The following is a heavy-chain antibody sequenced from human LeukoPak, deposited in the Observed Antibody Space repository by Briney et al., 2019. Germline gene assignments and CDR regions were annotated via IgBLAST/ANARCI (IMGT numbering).Heavy chain of an antibody. Sequence: GASVKVSCKASGYTFTGYYMHWVRQAPGQGLEWMGRINPNSGNTGYAQKFQGRVTMTRNTSISTAYMELGSLRSEDTAVYYCARGLVVYNWFDPWGQGTLVTVSS. D-gene: IGHD6-6*01. V-gene: IGHV1-8*02. CDR3: ARGLVVYNWFDP. CDR1: GYTFTGYY. CDR2: INPNSGNT. J-gene: IGHJ5*02.